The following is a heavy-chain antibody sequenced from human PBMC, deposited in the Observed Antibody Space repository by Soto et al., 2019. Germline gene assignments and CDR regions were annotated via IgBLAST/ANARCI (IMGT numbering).Heavy chain of an antibody. CDR3: AKAGQRVGATITDI. V-gene: IGHV3-9*01. CDR1: GFTFDDYA. D-gene: IGHD1-26*01. CDR2: ISWNSGSI. Sequence: SLRLSCAASGFTFDDYAMHWVRQAPGKGLEWVSGISWNSGSIGYADSVKGRFSISRDNAKNSLYLQMNSLRAEDTALYYCAKAGQRVGATITDIWGQGTMVTVSS. J-gene: IGHJ3*02.